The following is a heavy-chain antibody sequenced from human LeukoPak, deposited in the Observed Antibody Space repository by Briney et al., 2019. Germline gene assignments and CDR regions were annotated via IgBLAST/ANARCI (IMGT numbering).Heavy chain of an antibody. J-gene: IGHJ4*02. CDR2: IYYSGST. V-gene: IGHV4-39*07. Sequence: PSQTLSLTCTVSGGSISSSSYYWGWIRQPPGKGLEWIGSIYYSGSTYYNPSLKSRVTISVDTSKNQFSLKLSSVTATDTAVYYCATSDTAMVSPDFDYWGQGTLVTVSS. CDR1: GGSISSSSYY. CDR3: ATSDTAMVSPDFDY. D-gene: IGHD5-18*01.